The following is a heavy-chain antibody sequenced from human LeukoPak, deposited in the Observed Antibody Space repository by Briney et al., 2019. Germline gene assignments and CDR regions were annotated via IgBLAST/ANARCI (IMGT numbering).Heavy chain of an antibody. CDR2: ISGSGGST. D-gene: IGHD1-26*01. CDR3: AKSSGSYVRGYYFDY. Sequence: PGGSLRLSCAASGFTFSSYAMSWVRQAPGKGLEWVSAISGSGGSTYYADSVKGRFTISRDNSKNTLYLQMNSLRAVDTAVYYCAKSSGSYVRGYYFDYWGQGTLVTVSS. J-gene: IGHJ4*02. V-gene: IGHV3-23*01. CDR1: GFTFSSYA.